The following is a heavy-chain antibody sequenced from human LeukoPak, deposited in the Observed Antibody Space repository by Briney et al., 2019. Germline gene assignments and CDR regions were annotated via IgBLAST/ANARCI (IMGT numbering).Heavy chain of an antibody. J-gene: IGHJ4*02. V-gene: IGHV1-58*01. D-gene: IGHD2-21*02. Sequence: ASVKVSCKASGFTFTSSAVQWVRQARGQRLEWIGWIVVGSGNTSCAQKFQERVTITRDMSTSTAYMELSSLRSEDTAVYYCAADRVTARTPGDYWGQGTLVTVSS. CDR1: GFTFTSSA. CDR2: IVVGSGNT. CDR3: AADRVTARTPGDY.